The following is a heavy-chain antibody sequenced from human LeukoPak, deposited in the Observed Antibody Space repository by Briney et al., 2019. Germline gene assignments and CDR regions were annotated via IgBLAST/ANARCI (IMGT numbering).Heavy chain of an antibody. Sequence: PSQTLSLTCAISGDSVSSNSAAWNWIRQSPSRGLEWLGRAYYRSQWYNDYAVSVKGRITINPDTSKNQLSLQLNSVTPEDTAVYYCARRCSSTSCLVFGMDVWGQGTTVTVSS. D-gene: IGHD2-2*01. J-gene: IGHJ6*02. V-gene: IGHV6-1*01. CDR2: AYYRSQWYN. CDR1: GDSVSSNSAA. CDR3: ARRCSSTSCLVFGMDV.